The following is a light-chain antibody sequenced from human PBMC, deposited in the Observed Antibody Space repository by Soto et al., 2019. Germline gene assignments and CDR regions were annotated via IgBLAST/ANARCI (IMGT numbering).Light chain of an antibody. J-gene: IGKJ5*01. V-gene: IGKV3-20*01. CDR3: QQYGSSPPIT. CDR2: GAS. CDR1: QSVLFTSNNKNY. Sequence: DIVMTQSPDSLAVSLGERATINCESSQSVLFTSNNKNYLAWYQQKPGQAPRLLIYGASSRATGIPDRFSGSGSGTDFTLTISRLEPEDFAVYYCQQYGSSPPITFGQGTRLEIK.